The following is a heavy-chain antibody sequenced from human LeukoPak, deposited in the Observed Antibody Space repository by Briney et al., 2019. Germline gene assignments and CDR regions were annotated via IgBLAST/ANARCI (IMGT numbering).Heavy chain of an antibody. CDR3: ARVRSGSNIDY. Sequence: GGSLRLSCAASGFTFSDYYMSWIRQAPGKGLEWVPYISSSGSPIYYADSVKGRFTISRDNAKNSLYLQMNSLRAEDTAVYYCARVRSGSNIDYWGQGTLVTVSS. J-gene: IGHJ4*02. D-gene: IGHD1-26*01. CDR1: GFTFSDYY. V-gene: IGHV3-11*01. CDR2: ISSSGSPI.